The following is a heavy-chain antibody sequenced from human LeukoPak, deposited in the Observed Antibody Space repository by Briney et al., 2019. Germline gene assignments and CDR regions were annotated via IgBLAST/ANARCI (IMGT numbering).Heavy chain of an antibody. CDR2: IKEDGSDK. CDR3: TRDVHDY. Sequence: PGGSLRLSCAASGFTVSSYWMSWVRQAPGKGLEWVATIKEDGSDKYYVDSVKGRFSISRDNAENSLYLQMNSLRAEDTAVYYCTRDVHDYWGQGILVTVSS. CDR1: GFTVSSYW. D-gene: IGHD3-10*02. J-gene: IGHJ4*02. V-gene: IGHV3-7*01.